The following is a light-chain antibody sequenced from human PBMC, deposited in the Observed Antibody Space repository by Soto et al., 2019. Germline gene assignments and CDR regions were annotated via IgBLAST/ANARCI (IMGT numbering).Light chain of an antibody. J-gene: IGKJ3*01. CDR3: QQYDSLPFT. CDR1: QDISNF. CDR2: DAS. Sequence: DIQMTQSPSSLSASVGDSVAITCRASQDISNFLNWYQQTPGKAPKLLTYDASDLVTVVPSRSSGTGSGTDFTFTISNVQPEDTATYYCQQYDSLPFTFGPGTKVEIK. V-gene: IGKV1-33*01.